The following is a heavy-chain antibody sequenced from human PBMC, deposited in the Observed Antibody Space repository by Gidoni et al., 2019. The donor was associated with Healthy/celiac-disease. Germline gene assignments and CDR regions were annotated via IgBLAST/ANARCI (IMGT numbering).Heavy chain of an antibody. V-gene: IGHV3-33*01. CDR1: GVTFSSYG. CDR3: ARALRPVGAPFDY. Sequence: QVQLVESGGGVVQAGRSLRLSCAASGVTFSSYGMHWVRQAPGKGLEWVAVIWYDGSNKYYADSVKGRFTISRDNSKNTLYLQMNSLRAEDTAVYYCARALRPVGAPFDYWGQGTLVTVSS. D-gene: IGHD1-26*01. J-gene: IGHJ4*02. CDR2: IWYDGSNK.